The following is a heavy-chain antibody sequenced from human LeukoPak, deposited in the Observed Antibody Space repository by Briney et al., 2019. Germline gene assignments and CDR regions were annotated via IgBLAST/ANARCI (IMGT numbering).Heavy chain of an antibody. V-gene: IGHV1-8*03. CDR3: ARADKYYDILTGYYPRGWFDP. D-gene: IGHD3-9*01. CDR1: GYTFTSYD. Sequence: ASVKVSCKASGYTFTSYDINWVRQATGQGLEWMGWMNPNSGNTGYAQKFQGRVTITRNTSISTAYMELSSLRSEDTAVYYCARADKYYDILTGYYPRGWFDPWGQGTLVTVSS. CDR2: MNPNSGNT. J-gene: IGHJ5*02.